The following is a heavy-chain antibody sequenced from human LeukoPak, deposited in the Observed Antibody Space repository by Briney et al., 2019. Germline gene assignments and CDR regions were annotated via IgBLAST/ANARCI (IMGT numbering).Heavy chain of an antibody. V-gene: IGHV4-59*08. CDR1: GGSISTYY. CDR3: ARLYMGSGTNWFDP. D-gene: IGHD3-10*01. CDR2: IYYSGST. Sequence: SETLSLTCTVSGGSISTYYWSWIRQPPGKGLEWIGYIYYSGSTNYNPSLKSRVTISVDTSKNQFSLKLSSVTAADTAVYYCARLYMGSGTNWFDPWGQGTLVTVSS. J-gene: IGHJ5*02.